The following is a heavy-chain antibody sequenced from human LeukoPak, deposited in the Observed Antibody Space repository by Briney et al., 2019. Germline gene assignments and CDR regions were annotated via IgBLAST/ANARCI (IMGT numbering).Heavy chain of an antibody. CDR2: ISGSGGTI. J-gene: IGHJ4*02. Sequence: PGGSLRVSCGVYGFTFSDYDMSWIRQAPGKGPQWVSYISGSGGTIYYADSVKGRFTISRDNAKKSLYLQMNSLRAEDTAVYYCARDFWGDDTDDYWGQGTLVTVSS. CDR3: ARDFWGDDTDDY. V-gene: IGHV3-11*01. CDR1: GFTFSDYD. D-gene: IGHD3-16*01.